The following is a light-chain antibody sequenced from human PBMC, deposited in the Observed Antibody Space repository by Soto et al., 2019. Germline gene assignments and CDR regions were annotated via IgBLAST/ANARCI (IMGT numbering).Light chain of an antibody. CDR3: QQYYNWPPVT. V-gene: IGKV3-15*01. CDR1: QSVSSN. CDR2: GAS. Sequence: EIVMTQSPATLSVSPGERATLSCRASQSVSSNLAWYQQKPGQAPRLLLYGASTRATGVPARFSGSGSGTEFTLTISSLQSEDFAVYYCQQYYNWPPVTFGGGTKVEIK. J-gene: IGKJ4*01.